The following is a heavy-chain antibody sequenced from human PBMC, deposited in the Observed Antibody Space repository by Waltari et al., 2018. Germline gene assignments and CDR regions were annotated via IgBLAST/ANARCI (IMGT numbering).Heavy chain of an antibody. V-gene: IGHV3-23*01. J-gene: IGHJ4*02. D-gene: IGHD3-10*01. CDR2: FRGSGAEP. CDR1: GFTFGGYT. CDR3: AKSLGDTYGRYPMDY. Sequence: EVQLLESGGGLVQPGGSLRLSCVASGFTFGGYTMTWVRQAPGTVLECVSTFRGSGAEPYYAGSVTVRFTISRDNSRDTLYRQMNTLTAGDTSIYDCAKSLGDTYGRYPMDYWGQGTLVAVSS.